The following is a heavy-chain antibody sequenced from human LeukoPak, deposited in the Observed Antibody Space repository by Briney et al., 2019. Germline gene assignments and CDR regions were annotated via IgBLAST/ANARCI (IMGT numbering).Heavy chain of an antibody. CDR2: IYHSGST. Sequence: RASQTLSLTCAVSGGSISSGGYSWSWLRQPPGKGLEWIGYIYHSGSTYYNPSLKSRVTISVDRSKNQFSLKLSSVTAADTAVYYCAVSLGYSYGYDCWGQGTLVTVSS. J-gene: IGHJ4*02. D-gene: IGHD5-18*01. V-gene: IGHV4-30-2*01. CDR3: AVSLGYSYGYDC. CDR1: GGSISSGGYS.